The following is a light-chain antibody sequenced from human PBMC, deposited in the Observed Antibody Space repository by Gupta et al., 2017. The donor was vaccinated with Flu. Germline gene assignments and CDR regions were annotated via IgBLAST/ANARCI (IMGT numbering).Light chain of an antibody. V-gene: IGLV2-14*01. J-gene: IGLJ1*01. CDR2: EVS. CDR1: SSDVGGYSY. CDR3: SSYTTSSTRV. Sequence: QSALTQPASVSGSPGQSLTISCTGTSSDVGGYSYVSWYQQHPGKAPKLMIYEVSNRPSGVSNRFSGSKSGNTASLTISGLQAEDEADYYCSSYTTSSTRVFGTGTKVTVV.